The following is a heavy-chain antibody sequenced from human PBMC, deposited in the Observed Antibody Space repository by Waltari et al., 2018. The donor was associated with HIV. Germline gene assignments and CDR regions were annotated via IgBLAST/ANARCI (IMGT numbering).Heavy chain of an antibody. CDR3: ARMGLMMYAIGAFDI. J-gene: IGHJ3*02. V-gene: IGHV3-7*01. CDR1: GFTFSLYW. CDR2: IKKDGSEK. Sequence: EVQLVESGGGLVQPGGSLRLSCAASGFTFSLYWMSWVRQAPGKGLEWVAKIKKDGSEKHYVDSVKGRFTISRDNAKKSLYLQMNSLRAEDTAVYYCARMGLMMYAIGAFDIWAKGQWSPSLQ. D-gene: IGHD2-8*01.